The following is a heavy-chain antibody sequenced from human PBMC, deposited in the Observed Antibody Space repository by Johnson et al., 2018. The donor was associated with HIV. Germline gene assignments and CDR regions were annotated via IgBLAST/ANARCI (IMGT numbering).Heavy chain of an antibody. Sequence: VQLVESGGGLIQPGGSVRLSCVASGFIVTNYYMSWVRQAPGKGLEWVSVIYGNERTFYADSVKGRFTSSRDNSKNTLYLQMNSLRPEDSAVYYCATLWFGEVSVYDAFDVWGQGTMVTVSS. D-gene: IGHD3-10*01. CDR3: ATLWFGEVSVYDAFDV. CDR1: GFIVTNYY. J-gene: IGHJ3*01. CDR2: IYGNERT. V-gene: IGHV3-66*03.